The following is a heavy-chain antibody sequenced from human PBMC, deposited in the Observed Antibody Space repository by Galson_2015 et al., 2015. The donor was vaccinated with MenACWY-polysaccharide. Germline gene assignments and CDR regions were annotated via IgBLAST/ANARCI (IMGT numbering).Heavy chain of an antibody. J-gene: IGHJ4*02. V-gene: IGHV4-59*08. D-gene: IGHD1-26*01. CDR3: ARHGGPGATRGKFDF. CDR1: GDSISAYY. Sequence: ETLSLTCTVSGDSISAYYWSWIRQPPGKGLEWIAYIHYSGSTNYNPSLKSRVTISVDTSKTHFSLNLGSVTAADTAVYYCARHGGPGATRGKFDFWGQGILVTISS. CDR2: IHYSGST.